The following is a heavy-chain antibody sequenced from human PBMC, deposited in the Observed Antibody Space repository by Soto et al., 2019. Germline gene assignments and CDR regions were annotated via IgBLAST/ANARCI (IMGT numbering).Heavy chain of an antibody. CDR2: IIPVFDKA. J-gene: IGHJ3*01. CDR1: GGSFGSSA. D-gene: IGHD3-16*01. V-gene: IGHV1-69*01. CDR3: ARLRRDWGDAFDL. Sequence: QVQLVQSGADVKKPGSSVKVSCKTSGGSFGSSAISWVRQAPAQGLEWMGEIIPVFDKANYAQNFQGRLXITADELTGTVFMELSSLRSEDTAVYFCARLRRDWGDAFDLWGLGTFVTVSS.